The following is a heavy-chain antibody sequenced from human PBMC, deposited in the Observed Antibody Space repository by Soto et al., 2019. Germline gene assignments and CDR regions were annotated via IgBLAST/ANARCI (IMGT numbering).Heavy chain of an antibody. J-gene: IGHJ6*02. CDR3: ARATTVTSSFFFYGLDV. V-gene: IGHV4-30-4*01. CDR1: GGSISDDDYY. CDR2: IYYNGNT. D-gene: IGHD4-17*01. Sequence: SETLSLTCTVSGGSISDDDYYWNWIRQSPGKGLEWIGHIYYNGNTYYNPSLKSRLTMSLDTSQNQFSLHLTSVIAADSALYFCARATTVTSSFFFYGLDVWGQGTTVTVSS.